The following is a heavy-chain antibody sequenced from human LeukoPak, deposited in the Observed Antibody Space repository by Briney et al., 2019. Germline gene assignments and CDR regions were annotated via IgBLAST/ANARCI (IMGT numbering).Heavy chain of an antibody. Sequence: GASVKVSCKASGGTFSSYAISWVRQAPGQGLEWMGGIIPIFGTANYAQKFQGRVTFTRNTSISTAYMELSSLRSEDTAVYYCARAQSGSYLKGGDYWGQGTLVTVSS. CDR3: ARAQSGSYLKGGDY. D-gene: IGHD1-26*01. CDR1: GGTFSSYA. J-gene: IGHJ4*02. V-gene: IGHV1-69*05. CDR2: IIPIFGTA.